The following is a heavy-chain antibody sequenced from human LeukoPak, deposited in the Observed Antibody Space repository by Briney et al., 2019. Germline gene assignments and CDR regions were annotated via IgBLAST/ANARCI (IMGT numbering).Heavy chain of an antibody. CDR3: AKDRSQEAIYKGALDV. CDR2: IASDGTKA. D-gene: IGHD5-24*01. J-gene: IGHJ6*02. V-gene: IGHV3-30-3*01. CDR1: GFTFSNHA. Sequence: GGSLRLSCVASGFTFSNHAMHWVRQAPGKGLEWVALIASDGTKAYYADSVKGRFSISRDNSQNTVDLQMNTLRTEDTAIYYCAKDRSQEAIYKGALDVWGQGTTVTVSS.